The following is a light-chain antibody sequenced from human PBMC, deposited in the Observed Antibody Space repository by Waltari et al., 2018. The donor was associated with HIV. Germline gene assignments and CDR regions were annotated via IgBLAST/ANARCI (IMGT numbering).Light chain of an antibody. CDR1: STNLGNDF. V-gene: IGLV1-51*01. CDR2: DNV. CDR3: GTWDRGLGAAV. J-gene: IGLJ3*02. Sequence: QSVLTQPPSVSAAPGQKVTISCSGSSTNLGNDFVSWYQQIPGAAPKLLIYDNVMRPSGLPGRFSCSRSGTSATLGITGLQTGDEAVYYCGTWDRGLGAAVFGGGTKLTVL.